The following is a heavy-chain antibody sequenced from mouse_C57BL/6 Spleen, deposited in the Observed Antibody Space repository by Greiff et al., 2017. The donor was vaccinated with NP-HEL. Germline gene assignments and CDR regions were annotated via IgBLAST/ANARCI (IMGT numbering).Heavy chain of an antibody. CDR3: ARRGDGYDDYFDY. CDR2: INPGSGGT. D-gene: IGHD2-2*01. CDR1: GYAFTNYL. J-gene: IGHJ2*01. Sequence: QVQLQQSGAELVRPGTSVKVSCKASGYAFTNYLIEWVKQRPGQGLEWIGVINPGSGGTNYNEKFKGKVTLTADKSSSTAYMQLSSLTSEDSAVYFCARRGDGYDDYFDYWGQGTTLTVSS. V-gene: IGHV1-54*01.